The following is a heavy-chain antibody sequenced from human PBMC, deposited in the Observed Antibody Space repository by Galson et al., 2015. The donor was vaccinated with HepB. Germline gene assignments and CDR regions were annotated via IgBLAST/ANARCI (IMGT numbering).Heavy chain of an antibody. CDR3: AKGRGSSGWYLYDY. Sequence: SLRLSCAASGFTFSSYAMNWVRQAPGKGLEWVSSISDSGGSTYYADSAKGRFIISRDNSKNTLYLQMSSLRADDTAVYYCAKGRGSSGWYLYDYWGQGTLVTVSS. V-gene: IGHV3-23*01. D-gene: IGHD6-19*01. CDR1: GFTFSSYA. J-gene: IGHJ4*02. CDR2: ISDSGGST.